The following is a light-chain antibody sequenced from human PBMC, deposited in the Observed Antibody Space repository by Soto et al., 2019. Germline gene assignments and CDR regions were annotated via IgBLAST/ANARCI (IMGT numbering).Light chain of an antibody. CDR2: PAS. Sequence: IQLTQSPSSLSATVGDRVTITCRASQDISRALAWYQQKPGKAPNLLISPASNLQSGVPSRVSGSGFGTDFTLTINGLQPEDFATYWCQELYGYPLTFGGGSKVEIK. CDR1: QDISRA. J-gene: IGKJ4*01. CDR3: QELYGYPLT. V-gene: IGKV1-9*01.